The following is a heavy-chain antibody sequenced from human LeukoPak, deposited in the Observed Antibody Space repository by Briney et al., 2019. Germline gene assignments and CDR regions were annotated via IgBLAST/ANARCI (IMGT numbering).Heavy chain of an antibody. Sequence: SETLSLTCTVSGGSISSYYWSWIRQPPGRGLEWIGYIYYSGSTNYNPSLKSRVTISVDTSKNQFSLKLSSVTAADTAVYYCARKGSSGWYHPNWSQGTLVTVSS. D-gene: IGHD6-19*01. CDR2: IYYSGST. CDR3: ARKGSSGWYHPN. V-gene: IGHV4-59*01. J-gene: IGHJ4*02. CDR1: GGSISSYY.